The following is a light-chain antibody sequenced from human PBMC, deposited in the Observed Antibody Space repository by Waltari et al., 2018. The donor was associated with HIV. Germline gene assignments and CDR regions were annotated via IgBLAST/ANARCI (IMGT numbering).Light chain of an antibody. J-gene: IGLJ2*01. Sequence: SYVLTQPPSVSVAPGQTARITCGGNHIGSKGVHWYQQKPSQAPVLVVYDDSDRPSGIPERFSGSSSWNTATLTISRVEAGDEADFYCQVWDSSTDLRVFGGGTKLTVL. CDR3: QVWDSSTDLRV. CDR2: DDS. CDR1: HIGSKG. V-gene: IGLV3-21*02.